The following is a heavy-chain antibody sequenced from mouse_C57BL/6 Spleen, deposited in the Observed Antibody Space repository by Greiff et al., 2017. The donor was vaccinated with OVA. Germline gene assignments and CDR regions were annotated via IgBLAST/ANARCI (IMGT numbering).Heavy chain of an antibody. CDR2: IHPNSGST. CDR3: ARYYYGSSPYFDY. Sequence: VQLQQPGAELVKPGASVKLSCKASGYTFTSYWMHWVKQRPGQGLEWIGMIHPNSGSTNYNEKFKSKATLTVDKSSSTAYMQLSSLASEDSAVYSCARYYYGSSPYFDYWGQGTTLTVSS. V-gene: IGHV1-64*01. J-gene: IGHJ2*01. CDR1: GYTFTSYW. D-gene: IGHD1-1*01.